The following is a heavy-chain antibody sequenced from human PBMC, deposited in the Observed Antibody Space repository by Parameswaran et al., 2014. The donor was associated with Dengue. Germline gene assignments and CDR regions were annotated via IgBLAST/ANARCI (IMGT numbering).Heavy chain of an antibody. D-gene: IGHD4-17*01. J-gene: IGHJ5*02. Sequence: VRQMPGKGLEWMGIIYPGDSDTRYSPSFQGQVTISADKSISTAYLQWSSLKASDTAMYYCARAYDYGDYEGNWFDPGAREPWSPSPQ. V-gene: IGHV5-51*01. CDR2: IYPGDSDT. CDR3: ARAYDYGDYEGNWFDP.